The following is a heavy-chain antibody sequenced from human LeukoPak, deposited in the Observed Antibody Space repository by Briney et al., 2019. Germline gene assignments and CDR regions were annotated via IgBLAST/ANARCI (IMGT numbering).Heavy chain of an antibody. J-gene: IGHJ5*02. CDR3: ARDSSGYYWFDP. CDR1: GYSFSSGYF. CDR2: IYHSGTT. D-gene: IGHD6-19*01. Sequence: SETLSLTCTVSGYSFSSGYFWGWIRQPPGKGLEWIGSIYHSGTTYYNPSLTSRVTISVDTSKNQFSLELSSVTAADTAVYYCARDSSGYYWFDPWGQGTLVNVSS. V-gene: IGHV4-38-2*02.